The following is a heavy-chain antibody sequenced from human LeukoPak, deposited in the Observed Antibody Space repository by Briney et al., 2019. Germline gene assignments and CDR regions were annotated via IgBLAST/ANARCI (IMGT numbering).Heavy chain of an antibody. D-gene: IGHD6-19*01. CDR2: INHSGST. Sequence: SETLSLTCAVYGGSFSGYYWSWIRQPPGKGLEWIGEINHSGSTNYNPSLKSRVTISVDTSKNQFSLKLSSVTAADTAVYYRARPAVAGTTYYFDYWGQGTLVTVSS. CDR3: ARPAVAGTTYYFDY. V-gene: IGHV4-34*01. CDR1: GGSFSGYY. J-gene: IGHJ4*02.